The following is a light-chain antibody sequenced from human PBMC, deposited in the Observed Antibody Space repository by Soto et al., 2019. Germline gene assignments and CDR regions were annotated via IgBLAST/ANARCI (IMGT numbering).Light chain of an antibody. Sequence: DIVMTQSPDSLAVSLGERATINCKSSQTVLYSSNNKNYLVWYQQKPGQPPKLLIYWASTRESGVPDRFSGSGSGTDFTLTISSLQAEDVAVYYCQQYYSIPQTFGQGTKLEI. CDR2: WAS. J-gene: IGKJ2*01. CDR1: QTVLYSSNNKNY. V-gene: IGKV4-1*01. CDR3: QQYYSIPQT.